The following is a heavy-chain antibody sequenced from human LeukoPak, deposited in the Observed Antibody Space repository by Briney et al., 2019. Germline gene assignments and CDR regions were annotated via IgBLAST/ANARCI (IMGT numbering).Heavy chain of an antibody. Sequence: NTGGSLRLSCAASGFTFSSNSMNWVRQAPGKGLEWVSSISSSSSYIYYADSVKGRFTISRDNAKNSLYLQMNSLRAEDTAVYYCARDSIITIFGVVIRLDYWGQGTLVTVSS. J-gene: IGHJ4*02. V-gene: IGHV3-21*01. CDR1: GFTFSSNS. D-gene: IGHD3-3*01. CDR2: ISSSSSYI. CDR3: ARDSIITIFGVVIRLDY.